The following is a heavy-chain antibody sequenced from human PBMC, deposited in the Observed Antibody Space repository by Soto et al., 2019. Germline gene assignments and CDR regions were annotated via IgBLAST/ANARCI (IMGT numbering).Heavy chain of an antibody. J-gene: IGHJ4*02. CDR1: GGSISSGGYS. Sequence: SETLSLTCAVSGGSISSGGYSWSWIRQPPGKGLEWIGYIYHSGSTYYNPSLKSRVTISVDRSKNQFSLKLSSVTAADTAVYYFARTHSSGSNFDYWGQGILVTVSS. CDR3: ARTHSSGSNFDY. V-gene: IGHV4-30-2*01. D-gene: IGHD3-22*01. CDR2: IYHSGST.